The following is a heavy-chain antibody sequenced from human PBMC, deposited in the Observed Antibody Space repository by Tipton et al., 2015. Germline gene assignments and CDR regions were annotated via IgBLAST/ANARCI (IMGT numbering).Heavy chain of an antibody. D-gene: IGHD4-17*01. CDR1: GYTFTSYG. CDR2: ISAYNGNT. Sequence: QSGAEVKKPGASVKVSCKASGYTFTSYGISWVRQAPGQGLEWMGWISAYNGNTNYAQNLQGRVTMTTDTSTSTAYMEVRSLRSDDAAVYYGGRDDYGDYHFDDWGRGALVTVSS. CDR3: GRDDYGDYHFDD. J-gene: IGHJ4*02. V-gene: IGHV1-18*04.